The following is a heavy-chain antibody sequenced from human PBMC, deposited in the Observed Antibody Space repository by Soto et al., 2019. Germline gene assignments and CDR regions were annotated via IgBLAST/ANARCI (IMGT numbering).Heavy chain of an antibody. Sequence: PSETLSLTCTVSGDSISSGDYYWSWIRQPPGKGLEWIGCIYYSGNTYYNPSLKRRFSISVDTSKNQFSLQLSSVTVADTAVYYWPRHFKPYGSPRVPLDSGGRGPRV. V-gene: IGHV4-30-4*01. J-gene: IGHJ2*01. CDR1: GDSISSGDYY. CDR2: IYYSGNT. CDR3: PRHFKPYGSPRVPLDS. D-gene: IGHD6-13*01.